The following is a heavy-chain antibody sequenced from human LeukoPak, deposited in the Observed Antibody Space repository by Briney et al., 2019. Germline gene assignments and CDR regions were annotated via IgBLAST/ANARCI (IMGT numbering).Heavy chain of an antibody. V-gene: IGHV3-48*03. Sequence: GGSLRLSCAASGFTFSSYEMNWVRQAPGKGLEWVSYISTSGSTIYYADSVKGRFTISRDNAKNSLYLQMNSLRAEDTALYYCAKDLRLRYFDWLLYGDAFDIWGQGTMVTVSS. CDR3: AKDLRLRYFDWLLYGDAFDI. D-gene: IGHD3-9*01. CDR2: ISTSGSTI. J-gene: IGHJ3*02. CDR1: GFTFSSYE.